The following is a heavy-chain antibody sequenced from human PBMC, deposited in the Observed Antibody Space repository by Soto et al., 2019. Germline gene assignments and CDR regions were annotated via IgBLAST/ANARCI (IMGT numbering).Heavy chain of an antibody. V-gene: IGHV4-30-4*01. J-gene: IGHJ4*02. CDR3: ARARGEYYDILTGYYTFVYFDY. CDR1: GGSISSGDYY. CDR2: IYYSGST. D-gene: IGHD3-9*01. Sequence: SETLSLTCTVSGGSISSGDYYWSWIRQPPGKGLEWIGYIYYSGSTYYNPSLKSRVTISVDTSKNQFSLKLSSVTAADTAVYYCARARGEYYDILTGYYTFVYFDYWGQGTLVTVSS.